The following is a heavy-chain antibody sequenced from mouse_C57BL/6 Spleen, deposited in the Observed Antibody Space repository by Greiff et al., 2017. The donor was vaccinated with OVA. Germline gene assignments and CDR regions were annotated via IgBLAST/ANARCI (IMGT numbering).Heavy chain of an antibody. D-gene: IGHD4-1*01. CDR2: IWSGGST. V-gene: IGHV2-2*01. J-gene: IGHJ3*01. CDR1: GFSLTSYG. Sequence: QVQLQQSGPGLVQPSQSLSITCTVSGFSLTSYGVHWVRQSPGKGLEWLGVIWSGGSTDYNAAFISRLSISKDNSKSHVFLKMNKLQADDTAIYYCASDLGRSSAWFAYWGQGTLVTVSA. CDR3: ASDLGRSSAWFAY.